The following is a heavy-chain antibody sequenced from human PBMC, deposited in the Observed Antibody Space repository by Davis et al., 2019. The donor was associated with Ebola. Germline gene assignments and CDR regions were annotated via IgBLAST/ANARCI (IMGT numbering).Heavy chain of an antibody. CDR3: ARALHDEVLDY. CDR1: GFTFSNHA. J-gene: IGHJ4*02. D-gene: IGHD1-1*01. Sequence: GESLKISCVASGFTFSNHAMHWVRQPPGKGLEWVAVTSHNERERFYGESVQGRFTISRDNSENVLYLQMDSLRPDDTAIYFCARALHDEVLDYWGQGTPVTVSS. V-gene: IGHV3-30*01. CDR2: TSHNERER.